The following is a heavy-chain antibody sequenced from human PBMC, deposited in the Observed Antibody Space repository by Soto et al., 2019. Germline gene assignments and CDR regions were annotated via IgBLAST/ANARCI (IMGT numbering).Heavy chain of an antibody. CDR1: GFTFDSYA. Sequence: EVKLLESGGGLAQPGGSLRLSCVGSGFTFDSYAISWVRQAPGERLLWIAAISGSADGTEYAQSVSGRLTISRDNAKKTLHLQMHSLRVEDTAVYFCAKDTVGGYSFWSGYYSDGLDVWGQGTLVSAS. V-gene: IGHV3-23*01. CDR3: AKDTVGGYSFWSGYYSDGLDV. CDR2: ISGSADGT. J-gene: IGHJ3*01. D-gene: IGHD3-3*01.